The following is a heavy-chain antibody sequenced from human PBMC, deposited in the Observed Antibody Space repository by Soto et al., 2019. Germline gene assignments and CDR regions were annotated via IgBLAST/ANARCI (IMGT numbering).Heavy chain of an antibody. CDR3: ARVRTLRLSSCYYYYGMDV. J-gene: IGHJ6*02. D-gene: IGHD3-16*01. CDR1: GGSSRGYS. V-gene: IGHV4-34*01. Sequence: SLDCAVSGGSSRGYSWSWIRQPPGKGPQWSGEINHSGSTNYNPSPTSRLTISVDTSKNQFSLKLSSVTAADTAVYYCARVRTLRLSSCYYYYGMDVRGQGTMVTDSS. CDR2: INHSGST.